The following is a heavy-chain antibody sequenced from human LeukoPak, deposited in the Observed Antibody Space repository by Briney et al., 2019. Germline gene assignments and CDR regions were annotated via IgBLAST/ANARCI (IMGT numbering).Heavy chain of an antibody. V-gene: IGHV3-23*01. Sequence: GGSLRLSCAASRFTFNSYAMSWVRQAPGKGLEWVSVIGGSNGITFYVGSVKGRFTISRDNSKDTLYLQMNSLRAEDMAVYYCARNENSGWGYFDYWGQGTLVTVSS. J-gene: IGHJ4*02. CDR3: ARNENSGWGYFDY. CDR2: IGGSNGIT. D-gene: IGHD5-12*01. CDR1: RFTFNSYA.